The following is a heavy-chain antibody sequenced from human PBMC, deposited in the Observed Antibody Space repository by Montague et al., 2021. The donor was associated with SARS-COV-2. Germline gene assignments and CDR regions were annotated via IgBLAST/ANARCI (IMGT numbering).Heavy chain of an antibody. CDR3: ARTLRDICDS. CDR1: GFSLITTEEC. Sequence: TLSLTCDVSGFSLITTEECVTWIRQSPGKALEWLALIDGSDYKYYNSSLKTRLTISKDTSKKQVILTMANMDPVDTGTYFCARTLRDICDSWGQGTLVTVSS. CDR2: IDGSDYK. V-gene: IGHV2-70*18. J-gene: IGHJ4*02.